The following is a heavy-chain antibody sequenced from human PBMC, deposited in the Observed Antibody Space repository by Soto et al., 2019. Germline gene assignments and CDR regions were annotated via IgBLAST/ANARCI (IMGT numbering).Heavy chain of an antibody. CDR3: AKAYRSDWYYDY. CDR1: GFTFSSCA. Sequence: GGSLRLSCAASGFTFSSCAMSWVRQAPGKGLEWVSTISGSGGSTYYADSVKDRFTISRGNSKNSLYLKMNSLRALDTVIYYCAKAYRSDWYYDYWGQGTLVTVTS. CDR2: ISGSGGST. J-gene: IGHJ4*02. D-gene: IGHD6-25*01. V-gene: IGHV3-23*01.